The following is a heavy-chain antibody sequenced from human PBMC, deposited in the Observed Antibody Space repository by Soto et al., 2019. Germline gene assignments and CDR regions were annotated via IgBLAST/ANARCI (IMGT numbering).Heavy chain of an antibody. CDR2: IYYSGST. CDR3: ASTPRGYSYGYYGMDV. CDR1: GGSISSSSYY. V-gene: IGHV4-39*01. D-gene: IGHD5-18*01. Sequence: SETLSLTCTVSGGSISSSSYYWGWIRQPPGKGLEWIGSIYYSGSTYYNPSLKSRVTISVDTSNNQFSLKLSSVTAADTAVYYCASTPRGYSYGYYGMDVWGQGTTVTVSS. J-gene: IGHJ6*02.